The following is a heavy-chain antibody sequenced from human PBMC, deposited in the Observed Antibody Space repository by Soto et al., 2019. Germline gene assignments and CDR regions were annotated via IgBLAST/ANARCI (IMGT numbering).Heavy chain of an antibody. V-gene: IGHV3-23*01. CDR3: AKEMIASTLADFFDY. Sequence: EVQLLESGGGLIQPGGSLRLSCEASGFTFSNYGMTWVRLAPGKGLEWVSTISGSGGRTFYAAPVKGRFTISRDNSKNTLYLQMNSLRAEDTAVYYCAKEMIASTLADFFDYWGQGTLVTVSS. CDR2: ISGSGGRT. CDR1: GFTFSNYG. J-gene: IGHJ4*02. D-gene: IGHD2-21*01.